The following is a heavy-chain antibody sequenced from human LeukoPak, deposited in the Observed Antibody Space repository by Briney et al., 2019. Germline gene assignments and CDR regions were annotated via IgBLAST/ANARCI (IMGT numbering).Heavy chain of an antibody. V-gene: IGHV1-8*01. J-gene: IGHJ4*02. CDR2: MNPNSGNT. Sequence: GASVKVPCKASGYTFTSYDINWMRQAPGQGLEWVGWMNPNSGNTGYAQTFQGKLTMTRNTSIKTAYMELSSLRSEDTAVYYCARDIAGWYSSSWYPINWGQGTLVTVSS. D-gene: IGHD6-13*01. CDR3: ARDIAGWYSSSWYPIN. CDR1: GYTFTSYD.